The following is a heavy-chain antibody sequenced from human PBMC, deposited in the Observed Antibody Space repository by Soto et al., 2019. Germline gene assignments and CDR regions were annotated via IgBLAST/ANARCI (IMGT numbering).Heavy chain of an antibody. CDR2: VYYNENT. D-gene: IGHD3-10*01. J-gene: IGHJ5*02. V-gene: IGHV4-39*01. CDR1: GCSISSFTYY. Sequence: SETLSLTCSVSGCSISSFTYYWVWIRQPPGKGPEWIGTVYYNENTYYNPSLKGRVTITVDTAKNQFSLNLRSVTAADTAMYFCARRERYYGSPGWFDPWGPGTLVTVSS. CDR3: ARRERYYGSPGWFDP.